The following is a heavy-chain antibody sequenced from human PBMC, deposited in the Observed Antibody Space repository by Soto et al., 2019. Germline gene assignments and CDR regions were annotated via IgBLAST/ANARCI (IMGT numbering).Heavy chain of an antibody. V-gene: IGHV3-9*01. J-gene: IGHJ4*02. D-gene: IGHD4-17*01. CDR2: ISWNSGSI. Sequence: EVQLVESGGGLVQPGRSLRLSCAASGFTFDDYAMHWVRQAPGKGLEWVSGISWNSGSICYADSVKGRFTISRDNAKNSLYLQMNSMRAEDTALYYCAKYRRGDYTGGSFDYWGQGTLGTVSS. CDR1: GFTFDDYA. CDR3: AKYRRGDYTGGSFDY.